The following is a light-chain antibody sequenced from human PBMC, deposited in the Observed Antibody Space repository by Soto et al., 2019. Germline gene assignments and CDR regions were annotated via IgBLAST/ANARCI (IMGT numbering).Light chain of an antibody. Sequence: DIQMTQSPSSLSASVGDRVTITCRASQRVSTYLNWYQQKPEKAPKLLIYAASSLQSGVPSRFSGSGSGTDFTLTISSLQPEDFATYYCQQSYSTPRPFGHGTKLEIK. CDR3: QQSYSTPRP. CDR2: AAS. V-gene: IGKV1-39*01. J-gene: IGKJ2*01. CDR1: QRVSTY.